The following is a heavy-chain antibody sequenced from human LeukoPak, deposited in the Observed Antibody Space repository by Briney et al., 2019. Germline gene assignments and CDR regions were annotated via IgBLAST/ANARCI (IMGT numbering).Heavy chain of an antibody. CDR3: GRDVITGTHPPDY. Sequence: VASVKVFCKASGYTFTSYGISWVRQAPGQRLERMGWISAYNGNTNYAQKLQGRVTMTTDTSTSTAYMELRSLRSDDTAVYYCGRDVITGTHPPDYWGQGTLVTVSS. CDR1: GYTFTSYG. CDR2: ISAYNGNT. D-gene: IGHD1-7*01. J-gene: IGHJ4*02. V-gene: IGHV1-18*01.